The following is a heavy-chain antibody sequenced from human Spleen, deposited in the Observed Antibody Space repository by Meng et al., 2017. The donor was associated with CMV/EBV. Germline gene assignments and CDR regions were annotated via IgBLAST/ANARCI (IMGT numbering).Heavy chain of an antibody. J-gene: IGHJ4*02. V-gene: IGHV1-69*10. CDR3: AGPRAISGVFPFWAFDY. CDR1: GGTFSSNA. D-gene: IGHD3-16*01. Sequence: SVKVSCKASGGTFSSNAISWVRQAPGQGLEWMGGILPILNRVNYAPKFLGRVTITAAKSMNTVYMEVSSLTSEDTAVYYCAGPRAISGVFPFWAFDYWGQGTLVTVSS. CDR2: ILPILNRV.